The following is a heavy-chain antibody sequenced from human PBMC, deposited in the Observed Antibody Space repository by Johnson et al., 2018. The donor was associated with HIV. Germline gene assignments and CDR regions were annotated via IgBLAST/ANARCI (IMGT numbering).Heavy chain of an antibody. CDR3: ARDPGGAAVAGDAFDI. J-gene: IGHJ3*02. Sequence: VQLVESGGGVVRPGGSLRLSCAAFGSTFDDYGMSWVRQAPGMGLEWVSGITLNGGSTCYADSVQGRFSLSRDNAKNSLYLQMNSLRAEDTALDYCARDPGGAAVAGDAFDIWGQGTMVTVSS. D-gene: IGHD6-13*01. CDR2: ITLNGGST. V-gene: IGHV3-20*04. CDR1: GSTFDDYG.